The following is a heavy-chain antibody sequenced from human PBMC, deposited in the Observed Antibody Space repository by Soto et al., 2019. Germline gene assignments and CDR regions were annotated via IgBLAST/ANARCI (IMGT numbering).Heavy chain of an antibody. V-gene: IGHV3-30-3*01. J-gene: IGHJ5*02. CDR2: ISYDGSNK. Sequence: QVQLVESGGGVVQPGRSLRLSCAASGFTFSSYAVHWVRQAPGKGLEWVAVISYDGSNKYYADSVKGRFTISRDNSKNTLYLQMNSLRAEDTAVYYCARSHSSGYYNWFDPWGQGTLVTVSS. D-gene: IGHD3-22*01. CDR1: GFTFSSYA. CDR3: ARSHSSGYYNWFDP.